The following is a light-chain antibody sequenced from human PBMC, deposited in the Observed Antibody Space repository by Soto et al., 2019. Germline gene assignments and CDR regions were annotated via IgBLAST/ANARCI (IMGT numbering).Light chain of an antibody. J-gene: IGKJ4*01. Sequence: EIVMTQSPATLSESPGERATLSCRASQSVSSNLAWYQQKRGQAPRLLIYGTSTRATGIPARFSGSGFGTEFTLTISSLQSEDFAVYYCQQYNKWPLTFGGGTKVEIK. CDR1: QSVSSN. CDR3: QQYNKWPLT. V-gene: IGKV3-15*01. CDR2: GTS.